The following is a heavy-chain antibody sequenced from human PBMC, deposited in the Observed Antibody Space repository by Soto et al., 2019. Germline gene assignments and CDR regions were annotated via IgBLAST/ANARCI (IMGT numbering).Heavy chain of an antibody. V-gene: IGHV4-59*08. CDR3: ARRYGYSFDY. CDR1: GGSVSSYY. Sequence: SETLSLTCTVSGGSVSSYYWSWIRQPPGKGLEWIGYIYNSGRTNYNPSLKSRVTISVDTSKNQFSLKLSSVTAADTAVYYCARRYGYSFDYWGQGTLVTVSS. CDR2: IYNSGRT. J-gene: IGHJ4*02. D-gene: IGHD1-1*01.